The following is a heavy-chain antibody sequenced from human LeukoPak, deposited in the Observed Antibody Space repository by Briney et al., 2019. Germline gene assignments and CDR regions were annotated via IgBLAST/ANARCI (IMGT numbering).Heavy chain of an antibody. CDR3: ARLIVGAIDY. J-gene: IGHJ4*02. D-gene: IGHD1-26*01. CDR1: GFTFSGYW. V-gene: IGHV3-7*01. CDR2: IKQDGSEK. Sequence: PGGSLRLSCAASGFTFSGYWMNWVRQAPGKGLEWVANIKQDGSEKYYVDAVKGRFTISRDNAKNSLYLQMNSLRAEDTAVYYCARLIVGAIDYWGQGTLVTVSS.